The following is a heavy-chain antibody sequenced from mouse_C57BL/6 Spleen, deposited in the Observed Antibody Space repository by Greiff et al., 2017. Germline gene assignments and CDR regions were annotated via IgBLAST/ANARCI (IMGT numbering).Heavy chain of an antibody. J-gene: IGHJ2*01. CDR2: IYPGSGST. D-gene: IGHD1-1*01. CDR3: ARTDYGSTAYFDD. V-gene: IGHV1-55*01. Sequence: VQLQQSGAELVKPGASVKMSCKASGYTFTSYWITWVKQRPGQGLEWIGDIYPGSGSTNYNEKFKSKATLTVDTSSSTAYMQLSSLTSEDSAIDYCARTDYGSTAYFDDWGQGTTLTVSS. CDR1: GYTFTSYW.